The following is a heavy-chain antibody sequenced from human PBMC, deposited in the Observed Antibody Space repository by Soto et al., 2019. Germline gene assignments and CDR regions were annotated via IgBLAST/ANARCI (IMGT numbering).Heavy chain of an antibody. CDR1: GGSFSGYY. D-gene: IGHD2-15*01. V-gene: IGHV4-39*01. CDR3: ARRYGGTFDY. J-gene: IGHJ4*02. CDR2: IYYSGST. Sequence: PSETLSLTCAVYGGSFSGYYWAWIRRPPGKGLEWIGSIYYSGSTYYNPSLKSRVTISVDTSKNQFSLKLSSVAAADTAVYYCARRYGGTFDYWGQGTLVTVS.